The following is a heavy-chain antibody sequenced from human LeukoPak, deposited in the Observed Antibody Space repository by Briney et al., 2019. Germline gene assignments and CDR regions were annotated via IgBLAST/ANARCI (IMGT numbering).Heavy chain of an antibody. CDR2: ISSSGSTI. Sequence: GGSLRLSCAASGFTFSDYYMSWIRQAPGKGLEWVSYISSSGSTIYYADSVKGRFTISRDNAKNSLCLQMNSLRAEDTAVYYCARDPAFYYDSSGYYDYWGQGTLVTVSS. CDR3: ARDPAFYYDSSGYYDY. CDR1: GFTFSDYY. V-gene: IGHV3-11*04. J-gene: IGHJ4*02. D-gene: IGHD3-22*01.